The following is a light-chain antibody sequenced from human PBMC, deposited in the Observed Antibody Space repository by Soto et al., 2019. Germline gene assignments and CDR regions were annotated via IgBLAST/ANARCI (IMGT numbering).Light chain of an antibody. CDR2: AAS. CDR3: QQYNVYSWT. V-gene: IGKV1-5*01. Sequence: DIQMTQSPSTLSASVGDRVTITCRASQSISSWLAWYQQKPGKAPKLLIYAASSLQSGVPSRFSGSGSGTEFTLTISSLQPDDFATYYCQQYNVYSWTFGQGTRWIS. J-gene: IGKJ1*01. CDR1: QSISSW.